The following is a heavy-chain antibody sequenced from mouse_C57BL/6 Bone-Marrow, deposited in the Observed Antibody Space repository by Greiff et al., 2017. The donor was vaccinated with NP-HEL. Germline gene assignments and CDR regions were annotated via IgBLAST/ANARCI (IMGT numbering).Heavy chain of an antibody. V-gene: IGHV5-6*01. J-gene: IGHJ3*01. CDR1: GFTFSSYG. CDR2: ISSGGSYT. D-gene: IGHD2-4*01. CDR3: ARLLIYYDYDGGRFAY. Sequence: EVKLVESGGDLVKPGGSLKLSCAASGFTFSSYGTSWVRQTPDKRLEWVATISSGGSYTYYPDSVKGRFTISRDNAKNTLYLQMSSLKSEDTAMYYCARLLIYYDYDGGRFAYWGQGTLVTVSA.